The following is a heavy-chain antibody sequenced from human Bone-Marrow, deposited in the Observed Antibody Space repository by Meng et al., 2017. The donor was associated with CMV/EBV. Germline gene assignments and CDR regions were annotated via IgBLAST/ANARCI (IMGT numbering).Heavy chain of an antibody. CDR1: GYTFTSYG. V-gene: IGHV1-2*02. J-gene: IGHJ4*02. CDR3: ARAGSGEYYDYVWGSYPHDLDY. Sequence: ASVKVSCKASGYTFTSYGISWVRQAPGQGLEWMGWINPNSGGTNYAQKFQGRVTMTRDTSISTAYMELSRLRSDDTAVYYCARAGSGEYYDYVWGSYPHDLDYWGQGTLVTVSS. D-gene: IGHD3-16*02. CDR2: INPNSGGT.